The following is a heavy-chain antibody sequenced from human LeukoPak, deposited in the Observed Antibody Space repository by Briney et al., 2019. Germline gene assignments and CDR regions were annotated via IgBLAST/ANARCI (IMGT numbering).Heavy chain of an antibody. Sequence: GGSLRLSCAASGFTFSSYSMNWVRQAPGKGLEWVSSISSSGSYIYYADSVKRRFTISRDNAKNSLYLQMNSLRAEDTAVYYCARDRPVHYDSSGPVAFDIWGQGTMVTASS. CDR1: GFTFSSYS. CDR2: ISSSGSYI. J-gene: IGHJ3*02. V-gene: IGHV3-21*01. CDR3: ARDRPVHYDSSGPVAFDI. D-gene: IGHD3-22*01.